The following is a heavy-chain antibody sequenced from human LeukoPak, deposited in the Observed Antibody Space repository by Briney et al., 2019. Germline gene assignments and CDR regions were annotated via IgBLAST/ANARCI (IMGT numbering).Heavy chain of an antibody. J-gene: IGHJ4*02. CDR1: GFSFSNFA. D-gene: IGHD3-10*01. CDR2: ISGSGGTT. Sequence: GGSLRLSCAASGFSFSNFAMSWVRQAPGKGLEWVSGISGSGGTTYYADSMKGRFTISRDNSKSTLYLQMSSLGAEDTAVYYCAKTDGSGSFYNPSHFWGQGTLVTVSS. CDR3: AKTDGSGSFYNPSHF. V-gene: IGHV3-23*01.